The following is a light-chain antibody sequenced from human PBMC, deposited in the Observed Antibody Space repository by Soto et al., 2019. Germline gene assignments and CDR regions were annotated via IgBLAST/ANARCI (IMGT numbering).Light chain of an antibody. CDR3: QKYGSAFT. V-gene: IGKV3-20*01. CDR1: QSVSSNY. Sequence: EIVLTQSPGTLSLSPGERATLSCRASQSVSSNYLAWYQHKPGQGPRLLIYAASSRATGIPDRFSGSGSGTDFTLTISRLEPEDFALYYFQKYGSAFTFGPVNKVDIK. CDR2: AAS. J-gene: IGKJ3*01.